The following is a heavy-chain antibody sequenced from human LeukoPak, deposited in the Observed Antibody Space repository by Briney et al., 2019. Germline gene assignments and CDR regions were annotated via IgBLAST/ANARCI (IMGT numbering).Heavy chain of an antibody. V-gene: IGHV5-51*01. CDR3: ARQGIDDGSNPFYYYYGMDV. J-gene: IGHJ6*02. D-gene: IGHD1-26*01. Sequence: GEPLQISCQCSGYSFTSYWIGWVRQLPGKGLEWMGIIYPGDSDTRYSPSFQGQVTISADRSISTAYLQWSSLKASDTAMYYCARQGIDDGSNPFYYYYGMDVWGQGTTVTVSS. CDR2: IYPGDSDT. CDR1: GYSFTSYW.